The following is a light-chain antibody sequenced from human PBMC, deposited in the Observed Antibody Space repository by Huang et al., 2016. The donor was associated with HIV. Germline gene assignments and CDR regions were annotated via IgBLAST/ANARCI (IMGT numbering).Light chain of an antibody. V-gene: IGKV1-9*01. CDR2: AAS. Sequence: IQLTQSPSSLSASVGDRVTITCRAIQDISNSLAWYQQKPGKAPKILIFAASTLQTAVPSRFSGAGSGTDFTLTISALQPDDFATYYCQQLKTYPVTFGGGTTV. CDR1: QDISNS. CDR3: QQLKTYPVT. J-gene: IGKJ4*01.